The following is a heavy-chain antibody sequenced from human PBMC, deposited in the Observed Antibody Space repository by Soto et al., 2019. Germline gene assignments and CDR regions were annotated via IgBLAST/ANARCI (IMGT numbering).Heavy chain of an antibody. Sequence: QVQLQESGPGLVMPSGTLSLTCAVSGASISSSDWWNWVRQPPGKGLEWIGEIHHSGNIIYNPSLKSRVTISGDDSRNHFSLKMTSVTAADTAVYYCARDFKAPNDAWAFDYWGQGALVTVAS. CDR2: IHHSGNI. D-gene: IGHD3-16*01. J-gene: IGHJ4*02. CDR1: GASISSSDW. CDR3: ARDFKAPNDAWAFDY. V-gene: IGHV4-4*02.